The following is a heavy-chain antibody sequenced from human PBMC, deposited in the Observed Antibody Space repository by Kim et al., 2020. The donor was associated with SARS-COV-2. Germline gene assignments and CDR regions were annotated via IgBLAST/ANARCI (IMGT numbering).Heavy chain of an antibody. J-gene: IGHJ4*02. CDR1: GFNFGDYA. D-gene: IGHD3-22*01. Sequence: GGSLRLSCTTSGFNFGDYAMSWFRQAPGKGLEWVAVIRSKRYGDTTEYAASVKGRFTNSRDDSKRIDYLQMNGLKTEDTAVYYCTSGPYYYDSADYYHDYWGQGTLVTVSS. CDR2: IRSKRYGDTT. CDR3: TSGPYYYDSADYYHDY. V-gene: IGHV3-49*03.